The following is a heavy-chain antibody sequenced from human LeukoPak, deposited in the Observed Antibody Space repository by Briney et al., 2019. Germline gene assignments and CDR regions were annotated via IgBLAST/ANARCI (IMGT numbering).Heavy chain of an antibody. J-gene: IGHJ4*02. CDR3: ARDFTNGI. Sequence: GGSLRLSCAASGLTFSSYWMSWVRQAPGKGLEWVANIKQDGSEKYYVDSVKGRFTISRDNAKNSLYLQMNSLRAEDTAVYYCARDFTNGIGGQGTLVTVSS. D-gene: IGHD2-8*01. V-gene: IGHV3-7*01. CDR1: GLTFSSYW. CDR2: IKQDGSEK.